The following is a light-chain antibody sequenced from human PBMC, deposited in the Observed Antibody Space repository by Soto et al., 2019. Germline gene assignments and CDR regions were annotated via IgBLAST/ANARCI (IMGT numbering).Light chain of an antibody. CDR3: AAWDVSRSGAV. CDR1: SSNIGSNY. CDR2: RNN. Sequence: QSVLTQPPSASGTPGQRVTISCSGSSSNIGSNYVYWYQQLPGTAPKLLIYRNNQRPSGVPDRFSGSKSGTSASLAISGLRSEDEADYYCAAWDVSRSGAVFGGGTQLTVL. V-gene: IGLV1-47*01. J-gene: IGLJ7*01.